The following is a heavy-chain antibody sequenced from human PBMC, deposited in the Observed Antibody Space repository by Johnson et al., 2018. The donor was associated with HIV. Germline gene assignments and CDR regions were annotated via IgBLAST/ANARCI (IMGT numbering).Heavy chain of an antibody. J-gene: IGHJ3*02. CDR3: ARRSGYAFDI. V-gene: IGHV3-20*04. D-gene: IGHD1-1*01. Sequence: VQLVESGGGFIQPGGSLRLSCAASGFTVSSNYMSWVRQAPGKGLEWVSGINWNGGSTGYADSVKGRFTISRDNGKNSLSLQMNSLRVEDTAVYYCARRSGYAFDIWGQGTMVTVSS. CDR2: INWNGGST. CDR1: GFTVSSNY.